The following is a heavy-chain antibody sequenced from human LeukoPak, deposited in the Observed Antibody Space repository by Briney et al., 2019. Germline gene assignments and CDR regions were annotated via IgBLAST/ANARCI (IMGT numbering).Heavy chain of an antibody. Sequence: PSETPSLTCAVYGGSFSGYYWSWIRQPPGKGLGWIGEINHSGSTNYNPSLKSRVTISVDTSKNQFSLKLSSVTAADTAVYYCVRGLRGYSYGSGPYYFDYWGQGTLVTVSS. V-gene: IGHV4-34*01. J-gene: IGHJ4*02. CDR1: GGSFSGYY. CDR2: INHSGST. D-gene: IGHD5-18*01. CDR3: VRGLRGYSYGSGPYYFDY.